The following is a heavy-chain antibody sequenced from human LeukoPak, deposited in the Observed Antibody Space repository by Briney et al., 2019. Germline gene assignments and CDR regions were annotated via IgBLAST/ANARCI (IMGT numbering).Heavy chain of an antibody. J-gene: IGHJ3*02. CDR2: ISDDGRSK. CDR1: GFSFISYG. V-gene: IGHV3-30*03. D-gene: IGHD6-13*01. CDR3: ARDPQLADAFDI. Sequence: GGSLRLSCAASGFSFISYGMHWVRQAPGKGLEWVGVISDDGRSKDYADSVKGRFTISRDNSKNTLYLQMNSLRAEDTAVYYCARDPQLADAFDIWGQGTMVTVSS.